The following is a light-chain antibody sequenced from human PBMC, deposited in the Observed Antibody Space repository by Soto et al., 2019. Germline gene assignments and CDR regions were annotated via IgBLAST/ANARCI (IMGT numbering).Light chain of an antibody. Sequence: LSPGERATLSCRASQSVPSTYFAWYQQKPGQPPRLLISGTSNRATGIPDRFSGSGSGTDFTLTISRLEPEDFAVYFCQQFGNSPWTFGQGTKVDIK. CDR3: QQFGNSPWT. J-gene: IGKJ1*01. CDR2: GTS. CDR1: QSVPSTY. V-gene: IGKV3-20*01.